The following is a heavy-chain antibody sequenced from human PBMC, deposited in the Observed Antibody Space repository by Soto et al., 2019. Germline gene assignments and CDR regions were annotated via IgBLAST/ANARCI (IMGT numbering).Heavy chain of an antibody. CDR2: ISGSGGST. Sequence: EVQLLESGGGLVQPGGSLRLSCAASGFTFSSYAMSWVRQAPGKGLEWVSAISGSGGSTYYADSVKGRFTISRDNSTNTLYLQMNSLRAEDTAVYYCSIPVVAATQSAFDIWGQGTMVTVSS. V-gene: IGHV3-23*01. CDR3: SIPVVAATQSAFDI. CDR1: GFTFSSYA. D-gene: IGHD2-15*01. J-gene: IGHJ3*02.